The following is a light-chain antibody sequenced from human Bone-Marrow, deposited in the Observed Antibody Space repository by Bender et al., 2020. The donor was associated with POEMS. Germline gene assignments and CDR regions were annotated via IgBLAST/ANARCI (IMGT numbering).Light chain of an antibody. CDR3: AAWEDSRNGLV. V-gene: IGLV1-44*01. CDR1: SSNIGTNP. CDR2: INN. Sequence: QSVLTQPPSASGTPGQRVTISCSGSSSNIGTNPVNWYQQLPGTAPKLLIYINNQPPSGVPDRFSGSKSGTSASLAISRLQSEDEADYYCAAWEDSRNGLVFGGGAKLTVL. J-gene: IGLJ3*02.